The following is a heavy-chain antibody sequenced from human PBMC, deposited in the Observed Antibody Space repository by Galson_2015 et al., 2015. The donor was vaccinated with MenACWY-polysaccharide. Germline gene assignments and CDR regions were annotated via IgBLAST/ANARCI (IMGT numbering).Heavy chain of an antibody. V-gene: IGHV4-59*01. CDR1: GGSMSSYH. D-gene: IGHD1-26*01. CDR3: ARIGGVNRGSYYNYGWFDP. Sequence: SETLSLTCTVSGGSMSSYHWTGIRQSPGKGLEWIGWIHYRGGTKYSPSLNSRVIISIDTSRNQFSLKLTSVTTADTAVYFCARIGGVNRGSYYNYGWFDPWGQGTLVTVSS. J-gene: IGHJ5*02. CDR2: IHYRGGT.